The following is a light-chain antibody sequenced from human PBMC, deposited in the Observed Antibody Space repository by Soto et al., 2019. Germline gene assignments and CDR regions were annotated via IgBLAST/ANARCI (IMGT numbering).Light chain of an antibody. Sequence: QSVLTQPPSASGSPGQSVTISCTGTSSDIGGYNYVSWYQHHPGKAPKLMIYEVSKRPSGVPHRFSGSKSGNTASLTVSGLQAEDEADYYCSSYAGSNNFEVFGGGTKLTVL. CDR2: EVS. J-gene: IGLJ3*02. CDR3: SSYAGSNNFEV. CDR1: SSDIGGYNY. V-gene: IGLV2-8*01.